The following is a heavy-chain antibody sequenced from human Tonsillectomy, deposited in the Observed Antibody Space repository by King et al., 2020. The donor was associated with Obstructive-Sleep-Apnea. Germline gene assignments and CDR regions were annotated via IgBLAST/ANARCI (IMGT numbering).Heavy chain of an antibody. J-gene: IGHJ3*02. V-gene: IGHV4-39*01. CDR3: ARHPDYYDSSGYYNDAFDI. CDR1: GGSISSSSYY. CDR2: INYSGST. D-gene: IGHD3-22*01. Sequence: QLQESGPGLVKPSETLSLTCTVSGGSISSSSYYWGWIRQPPGKGLEWIGSINYSGSTYYNPSLKSRVTISVDTSKNQFSLKLSSVTAADTAVYYCARHPDYYDSSGYYNDAFDIWGQGKMVTVSS.